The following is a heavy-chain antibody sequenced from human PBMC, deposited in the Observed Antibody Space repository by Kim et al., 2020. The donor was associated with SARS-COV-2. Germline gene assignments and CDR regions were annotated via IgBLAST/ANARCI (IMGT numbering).Heavy chain of an antibody. CDR2: FDPEDGET. Sequence: ASVKVSCKVSGYTLTELSMHWVRQAPGKGLEWMGGFDPEDGETIYAQKFQGRVTMTEDTSTDTAYMELSSLRSEDTAVYYCATDRPYGNSVNYWGQGTLVTVSS. J-gene: IGHJ4*02. CDR1: GYTLTELS. V-gene: IGHV1-24*01. D-gene: IGHD4-17*01. CDR3: ATDRPYGNSVNY.